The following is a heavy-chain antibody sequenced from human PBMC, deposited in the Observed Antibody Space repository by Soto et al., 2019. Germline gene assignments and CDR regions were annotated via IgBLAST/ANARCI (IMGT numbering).Heavy chain of an antibody. Sequence: PSETLSLTCTVSSGSFSSYYWGWIRQPPGMGLEWIGYIYYSGGTNYNPSLRSRVTMSVDTSKNQFSLNLSSVTAADTAVYYCARYLSFGGTTNRLFDYWGQGTLVTVS. CDR2: IYYSGGT. D-gene: IGHD1-1*01. J-gene: IGHJ4*02. V-gene: IGHV4-59*01. CDR3: ARYLSFGGTTNRLFDY. CDR1: SGSFSSYY.